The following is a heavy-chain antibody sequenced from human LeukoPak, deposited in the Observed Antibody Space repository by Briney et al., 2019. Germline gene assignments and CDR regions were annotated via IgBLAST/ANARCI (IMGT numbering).Heavy chain of an antibody. CDR3: ARGLSPAAADYYFDY. J-gene: IGHJ4*02. CDR1: GFTFSSYA. Sequence: GGSLRLSCAASGFTFSSYAMSWVRQAPGKGLEWVSAISGSGGSTYYADSVKGRFTISRDNSRNTLYLQMNSLRAEDTAVYYCARGLSPAAADYYFDYWGQGILVSVSS. CDR2: ISGSGGST. D-gene: IGHD6-13*01. V-gene: IGHV3-23*01.